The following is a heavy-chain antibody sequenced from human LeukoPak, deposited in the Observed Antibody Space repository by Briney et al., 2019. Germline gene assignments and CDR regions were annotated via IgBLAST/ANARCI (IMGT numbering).Heavy chain of an antibody. CDR2: INPNSGGT. Sequence: ASVKVSCKASGYTFTGYYMHWVRQAPGQGLEWMGWINPNSGGTNYAQKFQGWVTMTRDTSISTAYMELSRLRSDDTAVYYCARAYLRIIMVGGVSDYYYYGRDVGAQGTAATLSS. D-gene: IGHD3-10*01. J-gene: IGHJ6*02. V-gene: IGHV1-2*04. CDR3: ARAYLRIIMVGGVSDYYYYGRDV. CDR1: GYTFTGYY.